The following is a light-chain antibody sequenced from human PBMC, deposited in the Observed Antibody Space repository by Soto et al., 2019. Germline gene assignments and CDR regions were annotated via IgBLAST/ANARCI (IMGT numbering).Light chain of an antibody. Sequence: DIQMTQSPSSVSASVGDRVTITCRATQGISSWLAWYQQKPGKAPKLLIYAASILQIGVPSRFSGSGSGIDFTLTINNLHPEDFATYYSQQANSFPRTFGPGTKVDIK. CDR1: QGISSW. CDR3: QQANSFPRT. V-gene: IGKV1-12*01. J-gene: IGKJ3*01. CDR2: AAS.